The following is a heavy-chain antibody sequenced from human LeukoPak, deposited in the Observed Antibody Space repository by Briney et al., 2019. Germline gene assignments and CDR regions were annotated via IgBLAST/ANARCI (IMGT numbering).Heavy chain of an antibody. CDR2: IYYSGST. V-gene: IGHV4-39*07. D-gene: IGHD5-18*01. Sequence: SETLSLTCTVSGGSVSSGSYYWGWIRQPPGKGLEWIGNIYYSGSTYYNPSLKSRVTISVETSKNQFSLKLSSVTAADTAVYYCAREREWIQLPAMRSYYYMDVWGRGTTVTVSS. CDR1: GGSVSSGSYY. J-gene: IGHJ6*03. CDR3: AREREWIQLPAMRSYYYMDV.